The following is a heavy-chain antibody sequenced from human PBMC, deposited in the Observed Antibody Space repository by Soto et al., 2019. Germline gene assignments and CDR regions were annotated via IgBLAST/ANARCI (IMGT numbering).Heavy chain of an antibody. CDR2: INPLPTSGST. Sequence: QVQLVQSGAEVKKPGASVKVSWKASGYIFTNYYIHWVRQAPGQGLEWMAIINPLPTSGSTNYAQNFQGRVTVTRDTSTSTVYLELSSLRSDDTAVYYCARDLAAAAYWGQGTLVTVSS. J-gene: IGHJ4*02. CDR3: ARDLAAAAY. CDR1: GYIFTNYY. D-gene: IGHD6-13*01. V-gene: IGHV1-46*01.